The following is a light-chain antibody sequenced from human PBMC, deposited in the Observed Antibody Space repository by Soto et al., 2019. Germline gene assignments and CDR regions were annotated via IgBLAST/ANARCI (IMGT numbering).Light chain of an antibody. J-gene: IGKJ4*01. V-gene: IGKV1-39*01. CDR1: RSISSY. Sequence: DIQMTQSPSSLSASVGDRVTMTCRASRSISSYLNWYQQKPGKAPKLLIYAASSLQSGVPSRFSGSGSGTDFTLTISSLQPEDFATYYCQQSYSTPLTFGGGTKVEIK. CDR3: QQSYSTPLT. CDR2: AAS.